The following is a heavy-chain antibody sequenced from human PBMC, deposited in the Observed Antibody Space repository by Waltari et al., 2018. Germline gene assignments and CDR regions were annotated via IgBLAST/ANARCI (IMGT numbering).Heavy chain of an antibody. CDR1: GGSISSYY. Sequence: QVQLQESGPGLVKPSETLSLTCTVSGGSISSYYWSWLRQPAGKGLEWIGRIYTSGSTNYNPSLKSRVTMSVDTSKNQFSLKLSSVTAADTAVYYCARDSEQQTKIVATSRRRYWYFDLWGRGTLVTVSS. D-gene: IGHD5-12*01. V-gene: IGHV4-4*07. J-gene: IGHJ2*01. CDR3: ARDSEQQTKIVATSRRRYWYFDL. CDR2: IYTSGST.